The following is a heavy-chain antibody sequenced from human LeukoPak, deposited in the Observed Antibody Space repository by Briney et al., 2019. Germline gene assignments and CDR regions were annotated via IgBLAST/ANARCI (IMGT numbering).Heavy chain of an antibody. Sequence: PSETLSLTCTVSGGSIRGTSYYLGWIRQTPGEGLEWIGGLYYSGTTYYNPSLESRVTISLDPSKNQFSLKLTSVTAADTAIYYCAFWNTHYSASGEYNWGQGTTVTVSS. CDR1: GGSIRGTSYY. CDR2: LYYSGTT. V-gene: IGHV4-39*07. D-gene: IGHD3-16*01. J-gene: IGHJ4*02. CDR3: AFWNTHYSASGEYN.